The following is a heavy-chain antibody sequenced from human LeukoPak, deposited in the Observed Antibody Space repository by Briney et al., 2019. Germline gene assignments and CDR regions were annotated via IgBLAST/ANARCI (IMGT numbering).Heavy chain of an antibody. CDR1: GGSISSSSYY. J-gene: IGHJ4*02. V-gene: IGHV4-39*01. D-gene: IGHD3-10*01. CDR3: ARHSSRDIPVLLWFGELFPPFDY. CDR2: IYYSGST. Sequence: PSETLSLTCTVSGGSISSSSYYWGWIRQPPGKGLEWIGSIYYSGSTYYNPSLKSRVTISVDTSKNQFSLKLSSVTAADTAVYYCARHSSRDIPVLLWFGELFPPFDYWGQGTLVTASS.